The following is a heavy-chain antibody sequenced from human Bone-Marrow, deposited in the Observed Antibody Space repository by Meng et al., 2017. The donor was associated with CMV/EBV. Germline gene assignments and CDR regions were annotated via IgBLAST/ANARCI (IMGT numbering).Heavy chain of an antibody. J-gene: IGHJ4*02. CDR2: TDNGPTGT. D-gene: IGHD4-23*01. CDR1: GGSVSGGSYY. V-gene: IGHV4-61*03. Sequence: SETLSLTCTVSGGSVSGGSYYWSWIRQPPGKGLEWVAITDNGPTGTHYTDSVKGRFTISRDDSKNTLYLDMRTLRAEDTAVDYCTKDAYGGNSGWGWDSWGQGTLVTVSS. CDR3: TKDAYGGNSGWGWDS.